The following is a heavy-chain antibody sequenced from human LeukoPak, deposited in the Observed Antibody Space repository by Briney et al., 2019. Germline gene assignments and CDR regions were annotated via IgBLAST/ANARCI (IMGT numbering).Heavy chain of an antibody. Sequence: AGGSLRLSCAASGFTVSSNYMSWVRQAPGKGLEWVSVIYSGGSTYYADSVKGRFTISRDNSKNTLYLQMNSLRAEDTAVYYCAAGRSGGFYYFDYWGQGTLVTVSS. CDR1: GFTVSSNY. CDR2: IYSGGST. CDR3: AAGRSGGFYYFDY. V-gene: IGHV3-53*01. D-gene: IGHD3-10*01. J-gene: IGHJ4*02.